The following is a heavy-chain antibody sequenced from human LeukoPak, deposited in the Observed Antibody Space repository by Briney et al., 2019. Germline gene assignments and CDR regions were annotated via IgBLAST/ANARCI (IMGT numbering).Heavy chain of an antibody. CDR2: ISWNNGSR. Sequence: PGGSLRLSCAASRFTFDDAAMHWIRQAPGKGLEWVSGISWNNGSRGYADSVKGRFTISRDNAKNSLYLQMNSLRTEDTALYYCAKAVGSFWSGYQTVNNWIDSWGQGTLVTVSS. D-gene: IGHD3-3*01. CDR3: AKAVGSFWSGYQTVNNWIDS. CDR1: RFTFDDAA. J-gene: IGHJ5*01. V-gene: IGHV3-9*01.